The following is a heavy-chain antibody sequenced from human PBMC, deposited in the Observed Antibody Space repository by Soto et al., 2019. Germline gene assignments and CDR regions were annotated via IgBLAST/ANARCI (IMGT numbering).Heavy chain of an antibody. Sequence: PGGALRLSFANPGFTLSCYWVSWVRQAPGEGVEWVANIKQDGSEKYYVDSVKGRFTISRDSAKNSLYLQMNSLRAEDTAVYYCARDYDGTVTTVYYYMDVWGKGTTVTVSS. CDR3: ARDYDGTVTTVYYYMDV. J-gene: IGHJ6*03. D-gene: IGHD4-17*01. CDR1: GFTLSCYW. CDR2: IKQDGSEK. V-gene: IGHV3-7*01.